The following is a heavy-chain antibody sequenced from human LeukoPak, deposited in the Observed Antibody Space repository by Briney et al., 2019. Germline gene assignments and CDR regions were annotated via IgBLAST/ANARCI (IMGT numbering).Heavy chain of an antibody. Sequence: PGGSLRLSCAASGFTFSSYEMNWVRQAPGKGLEWVSYISSSGSTIYYADSVKGRFTISRDNAKNSLYLQMNSLRAEDTAVYYCAREYSSSLADYWGQGTLATVSS. CDR3: AREYSSSLADY. V-gene: IGHV3-48*03. D-gene: IGHD6-13*01. CDR2: ISSSGSTI. J-gene: IGHJ4*02. CDR1: GFTFSSYE.